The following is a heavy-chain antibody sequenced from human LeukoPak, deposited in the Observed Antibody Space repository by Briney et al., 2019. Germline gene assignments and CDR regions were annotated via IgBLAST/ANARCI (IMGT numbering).Heavy chain of an antibody. CDR3: ARVRSGSLDY. CDR2: IRSSSSDI. D-gene: IGHD1-26*01. J-gene: IGHJ4*02. Sequence: GGSLRLSCAASGFTFSSYSMNWVRQAPGKGLEWVSFIRSSSSDIYYADSVKGRLTISRDNAKNSLYLQMDSLKAEDTAVYYCARVRSGSLDYWGQGTLVTVSS. CDR1: GFTFSSYS. V-gene: IGHV3-21*01.